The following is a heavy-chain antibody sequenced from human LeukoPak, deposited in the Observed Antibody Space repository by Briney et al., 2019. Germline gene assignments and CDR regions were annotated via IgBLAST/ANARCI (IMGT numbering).Heavy chain of an antibody. V-gene: IGHV3-30*01. J-gene: IGHJ3*02. Sequence: GGSLRLSCAGSGFTFSTYEMHWVRQAPGKGLGWVAVISSDGSDKDYADSVKGRFTISRDNSKNTLYLQMNSLRAEDSAVYYCARDRHCSSISCFNAFDIWGQGTVVTVSS. CDR1: GFTFSTYE. CDR2: ISSDGSDK. D-gene: IGHD2-2*01. CDR3: ARDRHCSSISCFNAFDI.